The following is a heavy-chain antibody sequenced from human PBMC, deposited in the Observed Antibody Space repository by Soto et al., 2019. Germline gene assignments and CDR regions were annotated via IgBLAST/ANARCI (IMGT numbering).Heavy chain of an antibody. Sequence: ASVKVSCKASRYTLTNYYFHWVRQAPGQGLEWMGIMNPSGGSASYAQKFQGRVTMTRDTSTSTVYMELSRLRSEDTAVYYCAGDSPSDKPAGYWGQGTLVTVSS. CDR3: AGDSPSDKPAGY. CDR2: MNPSGGSA. D-gene: IGHD3-9*01. CDR1: RYTLTNYY. V-gene: IGHV1-46*03. J-gene: IGHJ4*02.